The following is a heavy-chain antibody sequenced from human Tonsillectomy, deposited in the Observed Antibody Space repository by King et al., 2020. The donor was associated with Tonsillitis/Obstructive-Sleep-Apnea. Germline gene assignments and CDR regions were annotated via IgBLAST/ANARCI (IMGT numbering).Heavy chain of an antibody. V-gene: IGHV1-69*10. D-gene: IGHD6-19*01. CDR3: ARLSSGYTSGWYGY. CDR1: GGTFSSNG. J-gene: IGHJ4*02. CDR2: IIPILGIA. Sequence: VQLVESGAEVKKPGSSVKVSCKASGGTFSSNGITWVRQAPGQGLEWMGGIIPILGIARYAQKFQGRVTITADKSTNTAYMEVSSLRYEDTAVYYFARLSSGYTSGWYGYWGQGPLVTVSS.